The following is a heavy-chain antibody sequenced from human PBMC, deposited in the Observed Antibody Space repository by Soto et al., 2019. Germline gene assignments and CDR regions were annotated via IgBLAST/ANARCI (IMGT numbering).Heavy chain of an antibody. CDR3: ARETYRGFYFDY. J-gene: IGHJ4*02. CDR1: EFTFSSSW. Sequence: EVQLVESGGGLVQPGGSLRLSCVVSEFTFSSSWMHWVRQGPGKGLVWVSRINSDGSRTSYADSVTGRFTISRDNAKNTLYLQMNSLRVEDTALYYCARETYRGFYFDYWGQGTLVTVSS. CDR2: INSDGSRT. D-gene: IGHD4-4*01. V-gene: IGHV3-74*01.